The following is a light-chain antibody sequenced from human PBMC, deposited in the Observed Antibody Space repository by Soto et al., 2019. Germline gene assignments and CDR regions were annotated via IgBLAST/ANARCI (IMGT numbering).Light chain of an antibody. Sequence: QSALAQPASVSGSPGQSITISCTGTSSDTAGYNYVSWYQQHPGKAPKLMIYEVSNRPSGVSNRFSGSQSGNTASLTISGLQAEDEANYYCSSYTTSNTPLYVFGTGTKFTVL. CDR2: EVS. CDR1: SSDTAGYNY. J-gene: IGLJ1*01. V-gene: IGLV2-14*01. CDR3: SSYTTSNTPLYV.